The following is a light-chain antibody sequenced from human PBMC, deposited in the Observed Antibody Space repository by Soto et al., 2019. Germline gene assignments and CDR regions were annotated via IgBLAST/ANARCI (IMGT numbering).Light chain of an antibody. CDR2: DVR. J-gene: IGLJ1*01. V-gene: IGLV2-14*01. Sequence: QSVLTQPASMSGSPGQSITISCTGTSSDFGGYNYVSWYQQHPGKAPKLMIYDVRNRPSGVSNRFSGSKSGNSASLTISGLQAEDEADYYCSSYTSSSSLGVFGAGTKVTVL. CDR3: SSYTSSSSLGV. CDR1: SSDFGGYNY.